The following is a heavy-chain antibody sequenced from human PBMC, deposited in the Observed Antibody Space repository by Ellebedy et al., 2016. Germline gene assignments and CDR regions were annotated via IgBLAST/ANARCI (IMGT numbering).Heavy chain of an antibody. V-gene: IGHV4-59*02. CDR2: VFHTGTT. CDR1: GGSVSSDY. J-gene: IGHJ3*01. CDR3: AKWNGGWYAFEV. D-gene: IGHD6-19*01. Sequence: SETLSLTCNVSGGSVSSDYWNWIRRPPGKGLEWIGYVFHTGTTNYNPSLKSRITMSVDTSKSQFSLGLTSVTAADTAVYYCAKWNGGWYAFEVWGQGTMVTVPS.